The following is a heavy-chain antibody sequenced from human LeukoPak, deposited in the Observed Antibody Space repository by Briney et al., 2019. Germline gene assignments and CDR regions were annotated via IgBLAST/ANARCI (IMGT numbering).Heavy chain of an antibody. CDR3: ARGISGTPIDY. V-gene: IGHV4-39*07. D-gene: IGHD6-25*01. CDR2: INHSGST. CDR1: GDSISSSSYY. J-gene: IGHJ4*02. Sequence: PSETLSLTCTVSGDSISSSSYYWGWIRQPPGKGLEWIGEINHSGSTNYNPSLKSRVTISVDTSKNQFSLKLSSVTAADTAVYYCARGISGTPIDYWGQGTLVTVSS.